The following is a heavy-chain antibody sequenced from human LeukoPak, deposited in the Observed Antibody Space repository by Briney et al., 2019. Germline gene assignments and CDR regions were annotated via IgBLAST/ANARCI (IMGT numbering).Heavy chain of an antibody. V-gene: IGHV3-21*01. CDR2: ISSSSSYI. CDR1: GFTFSSYS. D-gene: IGHD5-18*01. Sequence: GGSLRLSCAASGFTFSSYSMNWVRQAPGKGLEWVSSISSSSSYIYYADSVKGRFTISRDNAKSSLYLQMNSLRAEDTAVYYCARAGDTAMVLWGQGTLVTVSS. CDR3: ARAGDTAMVL. J-gene: IGHJ4*02.